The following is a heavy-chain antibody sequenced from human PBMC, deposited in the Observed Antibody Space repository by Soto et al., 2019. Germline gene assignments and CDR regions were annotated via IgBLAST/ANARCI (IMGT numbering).Heavy chain of an antibody. D-gene: IGHD2-15*01. CDR1: GCSISSSNW. J-gene: IGHJ6*02. CDR2: IYHSGST. CDR3: ARGGRGYSTYYYGMDV. Sequence: SETLSLTCAVSGCSISSSNWWSWVRQPPGKGLEWIGEIYHSGSTNYNPSLKSRVTISVDTSKNQFSLKLSSVTAADTAVYYCARGGRGYSTYYYGMDVWGQGTTVTVSS. V-gene: IGHV4-4*02.